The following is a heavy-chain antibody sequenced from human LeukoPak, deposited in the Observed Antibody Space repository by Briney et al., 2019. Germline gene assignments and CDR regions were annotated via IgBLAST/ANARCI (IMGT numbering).Heavy chain of an antibody. CDR3: TRSAGLTVVPPDIHPQNYYFYYMDV. CDR1: GDSITSGSYY. V-gene: IGHV4-30-2*01. J-gene: IGHJ6*03. CDR2: IFHRGDT. Sequence: KASETLSLTCTVSGDSITSGSYYWTWLRQPPGKGLEFIGYIFHRGDTFYNPSLISRLTISLDRSSNQFSLSVTGVTAADTAMYFCTRSAGLTVVPPDIHPQNYYFYYMDVWGKGTPVTVSS. D-gene: IGHD4-23*01.